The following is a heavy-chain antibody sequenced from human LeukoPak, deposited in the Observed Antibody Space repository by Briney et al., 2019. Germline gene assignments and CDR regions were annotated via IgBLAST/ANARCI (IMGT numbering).Heavy chain of an antibody. CDR2: INPNSGDT. CDR1: GYTLTDYY. Sequence: ASVKVSCMDSGYTLTDYYMHWVGQAPRQGLEWMGWINPNSGDTEYAHKFQGRVTLTRDTSISTAYMELSSLRSDDTAVYYCARGFQEKTDYSYYYMDVWAKGTTVTVSS. CDR3: ARGFQEKTDYSYYYMDV. D-gene: IGHD2-21*01. J-gene: IGHJ6*03. V-gene: IGHV1-2*02.